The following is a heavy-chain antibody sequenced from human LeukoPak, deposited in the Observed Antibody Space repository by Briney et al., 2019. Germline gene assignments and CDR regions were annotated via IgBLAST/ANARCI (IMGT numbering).Heavy chain of an antibody. CDR2: IYYSGST. J-gene: IGHJ3*02. Sequence: SETLSLTCTVPGGSISSYYWSWIRQPPGKGLEWIGYIYYSGSTNYNPSLKSRVTISVDTSKNQFSLKLSSVTAADTAVYYCARVWDAMTMTAFDIWGQGTMVSVSS. D-gene: IGHD4/OR15-4a*01. CDR1: GGSISSYY. V-gene: IGHV4-59*01. CDR3: ARVWDAMTMTAFDI.